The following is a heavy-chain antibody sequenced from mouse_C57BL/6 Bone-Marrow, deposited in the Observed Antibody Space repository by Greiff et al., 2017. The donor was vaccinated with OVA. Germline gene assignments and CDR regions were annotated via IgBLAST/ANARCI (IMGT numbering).Heavy chain of an antibody. CDR1: GFTFTDYY. Sequence: EVKLVESGGGLVQPGGSLSLSCAASGFTFTDYYMSWVRQPPGKALEWLGFIRNKANGYTTEYSASVKGRFTISRDNSQSILYLQMNALRAEDSATYYCASLILLRLGDYWYFDVWGTGTTVTVSS. V-gene: IGHV7-3*01. J-gene: IGHJ1*03. D-gene: IGHD1-2*01. CDR2: IRNKANGYTT. CDR3: ASLILLRLGDYWYFDV.